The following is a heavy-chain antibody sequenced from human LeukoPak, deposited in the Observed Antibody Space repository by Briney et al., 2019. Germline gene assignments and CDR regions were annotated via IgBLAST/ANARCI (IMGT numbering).Heavy chain of an antibody. J-gene: IGHJ5*02. Sequence: PSETLSLTCAVSGGSISSGGYSWSWIRQPPGKGLEWIAYMYYTGNTYYNPSLKSRVTISVDTSKNQFSLKLSSVTAADTAMYYCARHSEKGNWFDPWGQGTLVTVSS. CDR2: MYYTGNT. V-gene: IGHV4-30-4*07. CDR3: ARHSEKGNWFDP. CDR1: GGSISSGGYS.